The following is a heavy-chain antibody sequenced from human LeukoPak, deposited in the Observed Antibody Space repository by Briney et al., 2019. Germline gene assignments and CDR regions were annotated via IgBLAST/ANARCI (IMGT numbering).Heavy chain of an antibody. J-gene: IGHJ4*02. Sequence: PGRSLRLSCAASGFTFSSYGMHWVRQAPGKGLEWVSGISWNSGSIGYADSVKGRFTISRDNAKNSLYLQMNSLRAEDTALYYCAKDMEYSYGPLDYWGQGTLVTVSS. CDR1: GFTFSSYG. D-gene: IGHD5-18*01. CDR2: ISWNSGSI. V-gene: IGHV3-9*01. CDR3: AKDMEYSYGPLDY.